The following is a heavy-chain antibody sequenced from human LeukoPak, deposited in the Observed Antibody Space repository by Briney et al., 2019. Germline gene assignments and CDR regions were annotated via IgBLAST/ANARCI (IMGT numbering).Heavy chain of an antibody. Sequence: PGGSLRLSCAASGFTFSSYSVNWVRQAPGRGLEWVSSISSSSSYIYYADSVKGRFTISRDNAKNSLYMQMNSLRAEDTAVYYCAREKARYNWNLPGGMDVWGQGTTVTVSS. D-gene: IGHD1-7*01. CDR1: GFTFSSYS. J-gene: IGHJ6*02. CDR2: ISSSSSYI. CDR3: AREKARYNWNLPGGMDV. V-gene: IGHV3-21*01.